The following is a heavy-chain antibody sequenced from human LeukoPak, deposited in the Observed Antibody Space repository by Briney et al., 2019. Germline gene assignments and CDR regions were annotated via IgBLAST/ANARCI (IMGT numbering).Heavy chain of an antibody. J-gene: IGHJ4*02. V-gene: IGHV3-23*01. D-gene: IGHD3-9*01. CDR1: GFTFRNYA. CDR2: ISSSGGGT. Sequence: GSLRLPCAASGFTFRNYAMTWVRQAPGKGLEWVSGISSSGGGTYYADSVKGRFTISRDNSKNTMFLQMNSLSAEDTAVYYCAKMNVLTGYYTPNFDFWGQGTLVTVSS. CDR3: AKMNVLTGYYTPNFDF.